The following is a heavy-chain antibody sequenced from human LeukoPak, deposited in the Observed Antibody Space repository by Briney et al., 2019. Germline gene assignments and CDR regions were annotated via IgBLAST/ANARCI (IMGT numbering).Heavy chain of an antibody. J-gene: IGHJ4*02. V-gene: IGHV3-33*06. CDR3: AKDNDYSKHFSHFDY. Sequence: GGSLRLSCAASGFTFSNYGMHWVRQAPDKGLEWVAIIWYDGSKKYYADSVKGRFTISRDNSKNTLYLQMNSLRAEDTAVYYCAKDNDYSKHFSHFDYWGQGTPVTVSS. D-gene: IGHD4-11*01. CDR1: GFTFSNYG. CDR2: IWYDGSKK.